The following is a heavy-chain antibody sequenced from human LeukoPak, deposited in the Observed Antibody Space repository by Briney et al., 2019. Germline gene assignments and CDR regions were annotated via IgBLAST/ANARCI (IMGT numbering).Heavy chain of an antibody. D-gene: IGHD6-19*01. CDR2: INHSGST. V-gene: IGHV4-34*01. Sequence: SETLSLTCAVYGGSFSGYYWSWIRQPPGKGLEWIGEINHSGSTNYNPSLKSRVTISVDTSKNQFSLKLSSVTAADTAVYYCARGPHYSSGHEYFQHWGQGTLVTVSS. CDR3: ARGPHYSSGHEYFQH. J-gene: IGHJ1*01. CDR1: GGSFSGYY.